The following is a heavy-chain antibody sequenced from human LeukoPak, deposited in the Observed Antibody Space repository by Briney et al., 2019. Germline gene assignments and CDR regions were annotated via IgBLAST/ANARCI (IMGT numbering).Heavy chain of an antibody. CDR1: GFTFSSYW. V-gene: IGHV3-9*01. J-gene: IGHJ5*02. D-gene: IGHD3-16*01. CDR2: ISWNSGSI. Sequence: PGGSLRLSCAASGFTFSSYWMHWVRQAPGKGLEWVSGISWNSGSIGYADSVKGRFTISRDNAKNSLYLQMNSLRAEDTALYYCAKDLLIRGLWFDPWGQGTLVTVSS. CDR3: AKDLLIRGLWFDP.